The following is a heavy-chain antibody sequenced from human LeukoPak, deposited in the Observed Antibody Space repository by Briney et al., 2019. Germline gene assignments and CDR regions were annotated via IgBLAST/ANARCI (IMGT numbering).Heavy chain of an antibody. CDR3: AKGGSSSWPPSPIDY. J-gene: IGHJ4*02. V-gene: IGHV3-23*01. D-gene: IGHD6-13*01. CDR1: GFTLSSYA. Sequence: GGSLRLSCAASGFTLSSYAMSWVRQAPGKGLEWVSAISGSGGSTYYADSVKGRFTISRDNSKNTLYLQMNSLRAEDTAVYYCAKGGSSSWPPSPIDYWGQGTLVTVSS. CDR2: ISGSGGST.